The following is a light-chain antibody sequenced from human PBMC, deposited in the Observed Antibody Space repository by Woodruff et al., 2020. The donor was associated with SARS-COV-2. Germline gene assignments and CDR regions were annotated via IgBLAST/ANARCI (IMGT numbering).Light chain of an antibody. Sequence: YGDWYLQKQGQSPQLLIYIGSNRASGVPDTFSGSVSGTDFTLKISRVEAEYVGVYYCMQALQTPITFGQGTRLEI. CDR3: MQALQTPIT. CDR1: Y. J-gene: IGKJ5*01. V-gene: IGKV2-28*01. CDR2: IGS.